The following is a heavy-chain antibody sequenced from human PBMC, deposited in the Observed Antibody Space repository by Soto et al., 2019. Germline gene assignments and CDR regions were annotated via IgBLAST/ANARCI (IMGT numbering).Heavy chain of an antibody. D-gene: IGHD2-15*01. Sequence: QVQLQESGPGLVKPSQTLSLTCSVSGGSISSGDYYWSWVRQHPGKGLEWIGYIFYSGSTYYNPSLKSRVTISVDTSKNQFSLKLSSVTAADTAVYYCARGGSGDIVVVAAIDYWGQGTLVTVSP. J-gene: IGHJ4*02. CDR2: IFYSGST. V-gene: IGHV4-31*03. CDR1: GGSISSGDYY. CDR3: ARGGSGDIVVVAAIDY.